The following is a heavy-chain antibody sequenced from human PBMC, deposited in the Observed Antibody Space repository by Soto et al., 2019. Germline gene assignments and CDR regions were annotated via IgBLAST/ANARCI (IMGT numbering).Heavy chain of an antibody. V-gene: IGHV3-7*03. J-gene: IGHJ4*02. Sequence: GGSLRLSCAASGFTFSSSWMSWVRQAPGKGLEWVANIKEDESEKYYVDSVKGRFTISRDNAKNSLSLQMNSLRAEDTAVYYCSRPCRSYSDCYYWGQGTLVTVS. CDR1: GFTFSSSW. D-gene: IGHD2-21*02. CDR3: SRPCRSYSDCYY. CDR2: IKEDESEK.